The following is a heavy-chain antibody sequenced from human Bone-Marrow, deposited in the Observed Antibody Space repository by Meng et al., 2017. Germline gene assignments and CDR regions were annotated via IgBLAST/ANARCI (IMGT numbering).Heavy chain of an antibody. CDR1: GFTFSSYG. D-gene: IGHD5-24*01. V-gene: IGHV3-33*01. CDR2: IWYDGSNK. CDR3: ARGREMATIYGVDY. Sequence: GGSLRLSCAASGFTFSSYGMHWVRQAPGKGLEWVAVIWYDGSNKYYADSVKGRFTISRDNSKNTLYLQMNSLRAEDTAVYYCARGREMATIYGVDYWGQGTLVTVSS. J-gene: IGHJ4*02.